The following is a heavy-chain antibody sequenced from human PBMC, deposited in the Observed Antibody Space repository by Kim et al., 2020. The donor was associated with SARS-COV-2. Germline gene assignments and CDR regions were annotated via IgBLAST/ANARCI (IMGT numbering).Heavy chain of an antibody. CDR2: INTNTGDP. V-gene: IGHV7-4-1*02. D-gene: IGHD3-10*01. Sequence: ASVKVSCKAYGYTFTTYDINWVRQAPGQGLDWMGWINTNTGDPTYAQGLTGRFVFSLDTSVSTTYLQISSLKAEDTAVYYCMRGLAGKVGDYWGQGALVTVFS. CDR3: MRGLAGKVGDY. CDR1: GYTFTTYD. J-gene: IGHJ4*02.